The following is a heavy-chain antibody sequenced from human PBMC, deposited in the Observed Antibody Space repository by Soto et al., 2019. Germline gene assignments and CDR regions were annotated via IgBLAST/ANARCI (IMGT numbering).Heavy chain of an antibody. V-gene: IGHV3-30*18. CDR3: AKGDYGSGSYYTYYYYGMDG. CDR1: GFTFSSYG. D-gene: IGHD3-10*01. J-gene: IGHJ6*02. Sequence: AGGSLRLSCAASGFTFSSYGMHWVRQAPGKGLEWVAVISYDGSNKYYADSVKGRFTISRDNSKNTLYLQMNSLRAEDTAVYYCAKGDYGSGSYYTYYYYGMDGWGQGTTVTVSS. CDR2: ISYDGSNK.